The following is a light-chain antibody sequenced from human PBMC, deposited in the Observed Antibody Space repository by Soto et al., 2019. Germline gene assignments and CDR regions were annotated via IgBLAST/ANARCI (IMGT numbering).Light chain of an antibody. CDR3: QQSYSTPLT. CDR1: QSVRSF. Sequence: DIQMTQSPSSLSAPVGARVTITCRASQSVRSFLNWYQQKPGKAPKVLIYATSTLQGGVPSRFSGSGSRTDFSLTISNLQPEDSATYYCQQSYSTPLTFGGGTKVEIK. V-gene: IGKV1-39*01. J-gene: IGKJ4*01. CDR2: ATS.